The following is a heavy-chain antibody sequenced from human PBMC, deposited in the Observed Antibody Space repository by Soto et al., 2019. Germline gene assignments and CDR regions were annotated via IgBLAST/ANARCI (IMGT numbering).Heavy chain of an antibody. V-gene: IGHV3-23*01. CDR1: GFTFSTYA. CDR2: ISVRGDST. J-gene: IGHJ4*02. CDR3: ARRGSGSDFDY. Sequence: EVQLLESGGGLVQPGGSLRLSCAASGFTFSTYAMRWVRQAPGKGLEWVSAISVRGDSTYYADSVKGRFTTSRDNSKNTLYLLMNSLRAEDTAVYYCARRGSGSDFDYWGQGALVTVSS. D-gene: IGHD1-26*01.